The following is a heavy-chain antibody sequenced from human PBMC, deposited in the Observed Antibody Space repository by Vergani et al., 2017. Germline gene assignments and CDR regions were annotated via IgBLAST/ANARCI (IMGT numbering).Heavy chain of an antibody. V-gene: IGHV3-66*01. CDR3: ARSYGDYLPS. Sequence: EVQLVESGGGLVQPGRSLRLSCAASGFTFSSYGMHWVRQAPGKGLEWVSVIYSGGSTYYADSVKGRFTISRDNSKNTLYLQMNSLRAEDTAVYYCARSYGDYLPSWGQGTLVTVSS. CDR1: GFTFSSYG. CDR2: IYSGGST. J-gene: IGHJ5*02. D-gene: IGHD4-17*01.